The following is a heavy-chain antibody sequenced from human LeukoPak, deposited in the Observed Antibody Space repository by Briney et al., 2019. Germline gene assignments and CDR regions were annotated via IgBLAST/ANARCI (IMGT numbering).Heavy chain of an antibody. J-gene: IGHJ3*02. CDR3: ARDMKGIAVAGFWGHDAFDI. Sequence: GGSLRLSCAASGFTFSDYYMSWIRQAPGKGLEWVSYISSSGSTIYYADSVKGRITISRDNAKNSLYLQMNSLRAEDTAVYYCARDMKGIAVAGFWGHDAFDIWGQGAMVTVSS. D-gene: IGHD6-19*01. CDR2: ISSSGSTI. V-gene: IGHV3-11*04. CDR1: GFTFSDYY.